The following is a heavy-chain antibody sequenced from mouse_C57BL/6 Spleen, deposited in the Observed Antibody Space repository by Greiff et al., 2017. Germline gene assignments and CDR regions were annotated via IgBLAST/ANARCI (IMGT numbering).Heavy chain of an antibody. Sequence: VQLQQSGPGMVKPSQSLSLTCTVTGYSITSGYDWHWIRHFPGNKLEWMGYISYSGSTNYNPSLKSRISITHDTSKNHFFLKLNSVTTEDTATYYCASYDYDGFAYWGQGTLVTVAA. CDR1: GYSITSGYD. CDR2: ISYSGST. V-gene: IGHV3-1*01. D-gene: IGHD2-4*01. J-gene: IGHJ3*01. CDR3: ASYDYDGFAY.